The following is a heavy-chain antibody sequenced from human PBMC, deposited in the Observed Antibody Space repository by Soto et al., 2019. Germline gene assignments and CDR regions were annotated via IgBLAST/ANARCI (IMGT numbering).Heavy chain of an antibody. CDR1: GGSISSYY. CDR3: ARDLKFGQADY. D-gene: IGHD3-10*01. CDR2: IYTSGST. J-gene: IGHJ4*02. Sequence: SETLSLTCFVSGGSISSYYWTWIRQPSGKGLEWIGRIYTSGSTNYNPSLKSRVTMSVDTSKNQFSLKLSSVTAADTAVYYCARDLKFGQADYWGQGSQVTSPQ. V-gene: IGHV4-4*07.